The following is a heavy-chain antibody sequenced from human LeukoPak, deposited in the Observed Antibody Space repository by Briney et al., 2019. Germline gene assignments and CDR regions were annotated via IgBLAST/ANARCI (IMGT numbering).Heavy chain of an antibody. Sequence: ASVKVSCKASKYTFTDYYMHWVRQAPGQGLEWMGWINPVSGGTNYVQKFQGRVTMTRDTSISTAYMELSRLRSDDTAVYYCARANFLSCSSTSCLFDYWGQGTLVTVSS. CDR2: INPVSGGT. J-gene: IGHJ4*02. D-gene: IGHD2-2*01. V-gene: IGHV1-2*02. CDR1: KYTFTDYY. CDR3: ARANFLSCSSTSCLFDY.